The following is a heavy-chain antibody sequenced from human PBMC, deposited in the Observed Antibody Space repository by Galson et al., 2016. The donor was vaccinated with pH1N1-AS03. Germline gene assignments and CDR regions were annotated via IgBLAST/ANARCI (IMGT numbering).Heavy chain of an antibody. D-gene: IGHD3-3*01. CDR2: IIPLLDKA. CDR1: GGTFSSYG. J-gene: IGHJ4*02. V-gene: IGHV1-69*10. CDR3: APIFGRLNYAY. Sequence: SVKVSCKASGGTFSSYGISWVRQAPGQGLEWMGSIIPLLDKADYAQRFQGRVTITADESASTVNMELSGLRSEDSAVYYCAPIFGRLNYAYWGQGTLVTVSS.